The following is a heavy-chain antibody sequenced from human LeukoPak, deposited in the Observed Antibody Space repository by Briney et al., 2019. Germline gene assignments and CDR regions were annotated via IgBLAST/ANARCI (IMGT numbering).Heavy chain of an antibody. J-gene: IGHJ4*02. CDR2: ISSSSSYI. V-gene: IGHV3-21*01. D-gene: IGHD6-6*01. CDR1: GFTFSSYS. Sequence: GGSLRLSCAASGFTFSSYSMNWVRQAPGKGLEWVSSISSSSSYIYYADSVKGRFTISRDNAKNSLYLQMNTLTAEDTAVYYCARGGAYSSSDFDYWGQGTLVTVSS. CDR3: ARGGAYSSSDFDY.